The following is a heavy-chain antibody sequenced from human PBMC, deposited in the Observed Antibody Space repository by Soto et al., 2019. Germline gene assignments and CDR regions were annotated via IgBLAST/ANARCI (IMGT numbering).Heavy chain of an antibody. CDR2: IIPILGLA. Sequence: QVQLVQSGAEVKKPGSSVKVSCKASGGTFSIYTISWVRQAPGQGLEWMGRIIPILGLANYAQKFQGRVTITADKSMSTAYMELSSLRSEDTAVYYCASRYDSSDYWGQGTLVTVSS. J-gene: IGHJ4*02. V-gene: IGHV1-69*02. CDR3: ASRYDSSDY. D-gene: IGHD3-22*01. CDR1: GGTFSIYT.